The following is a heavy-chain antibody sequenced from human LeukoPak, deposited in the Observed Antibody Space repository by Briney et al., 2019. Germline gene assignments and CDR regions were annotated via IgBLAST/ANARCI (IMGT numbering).Heavy chain of an antibody. Sequence: GGSLRLSCAASGFTFSTYWMSWVRQVPGKGLEWVANIKQDGSEKYYVDSVKGRFTISRDNAKNSLYLQMNSLRTEDTAVYYCARDKVVGATNFDYWGQGTPVTVSS. CDR1: GFTFSTYW. CDR2: IKQDGSEK. V-gene: IGHV3-7*01. D-gene: IGHD1-26*01. CDR3: ARDKVVGATNFDY. J-gene: IGHJ4*02.